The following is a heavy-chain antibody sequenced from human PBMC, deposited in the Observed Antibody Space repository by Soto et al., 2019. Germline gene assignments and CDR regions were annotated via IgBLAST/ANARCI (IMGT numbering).Heavy chain of an antibody. J-gene: IGHJ3*02. CDR3: ATDQGGYCSGGSCYGYMVVAFDI. CDR2: FDPEDGET. Sequence: ASVKVSCKVSGYTLTELSMHWVRQAPGKGLEWMGGFDPEDGETIYAQKFQGRVTMTEDTSTDTAYMELSGLRSEDTAVYYCATDQGGYCSGGSCYGYMVVAFDIWGQGTMVTVSS. D-gene: IGHD2-15*01. CDR1: GYTLTELS. V-gene: IGHV1-24*01.